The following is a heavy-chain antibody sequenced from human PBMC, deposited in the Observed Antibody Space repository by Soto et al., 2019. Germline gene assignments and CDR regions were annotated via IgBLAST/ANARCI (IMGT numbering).Heavy chain of an antibody. CDR2: INPSGGST. V-gene: IGHV1-46*01. Sequence: ASVKVACKASGYTFTSSYMHWVRHAPGQGLEWMGIINPSGGSTSYAQKFQGRVTMTRDTSTSTVYMELSSLRSEDTAVYYCAREVVCSYDYYYYGMDVCGQRTTVTVS. CDR1: GYTFTSSY. CDR3: AREVVCSYDYYYYGMDV. J-gene: IGHJ6*02. D-gene: IGHD2-21*01.